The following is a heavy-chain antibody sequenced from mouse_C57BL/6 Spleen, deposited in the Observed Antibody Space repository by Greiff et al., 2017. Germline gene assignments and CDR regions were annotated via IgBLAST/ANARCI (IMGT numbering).Heavy chain of an antibody. CDR1: GYTFTDYE. V-gene: IGHV1-15*01. J-gene: IGHJ2*01. CDR2: IDPETGGT. Sequence: VQLQQSGAELVRPGASVTLSCKASGYTFTDYEMHWVKQTPVHGLEWIGAIDPETGGTAYNQKFKGKAILTADKSSSTAYMELRSLTSEDSAVYYCTRERATVVDYWGQGTTLTVSS. D-gene: IGHD1-1*01. CDR3: TRERATVVDY.